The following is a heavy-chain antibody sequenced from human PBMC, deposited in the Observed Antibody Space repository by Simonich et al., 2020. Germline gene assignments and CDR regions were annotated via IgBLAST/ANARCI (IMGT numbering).Heavy chain of an antibody. CDR1: GGSFSGYY. D-gene: IGHD1-1*01. CDR2: NNHSGST. CDR3: ARGKGWKNAFDI. Sequence: QVQLQQWGAGLLKPSETLSLTCAVYGGSFSGYYWSWIRQPPGKGLEWIVENNHSGSTNYNPSLKRRVTISVDTSKNQFSLKLSSVTAADTAVYYCARGKGWKNAFDIWGQGTMVTVSS. V-gene: IGHV4-34*01. J-gene: IGHJ3*02.